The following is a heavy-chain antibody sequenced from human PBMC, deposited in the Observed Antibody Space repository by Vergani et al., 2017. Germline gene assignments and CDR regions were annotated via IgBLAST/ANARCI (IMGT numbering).Heavy chain of an antibody. Sequence: QVQLVQSGAEVKKPGASVKVSCKASGYTFTGYYIHWVRQAPGQGLEWMGWINPNSGDTNYAQKFQGRVTMTTDTSISTAYMELSRLRSDDTAVYYCARDATFGIWGQGTMVTVSS. CDR3: ARDATFGI. CDR2: INPNSGDT. V-gene: IGHV1-2*02. J-gene: IGHJ3*02. CDR1: GYTFTGYY.